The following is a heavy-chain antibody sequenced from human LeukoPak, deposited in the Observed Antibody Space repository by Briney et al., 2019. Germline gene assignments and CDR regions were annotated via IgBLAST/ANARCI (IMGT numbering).Heavy chain of an antibody. CDR3: AKPLEKGYYYYGMDV. CDR1: GFTFSSYW. V-gene: IGHV3-9*01. CDR2: ISWNSGSI. Sequence: GGSLRLSCAASGFTFSSYWMSWVRQAPGKGLEWVSGISWNSGSIGYADSVKGRFTISRDNAKNSLYLQMNSLRAEDTALYYCAKPLEKGYYYYGMDVWGQGTTVTVSS. J-gene: IGHJ6*02.